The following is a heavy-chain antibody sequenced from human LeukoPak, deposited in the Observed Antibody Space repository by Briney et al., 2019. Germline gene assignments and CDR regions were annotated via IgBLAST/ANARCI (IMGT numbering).Heavy chain of an antibody. CDR3: ARDRQRSIRNSEAIN. CDR2: ISSSGSTI. Sequence: GGSLRLSCAASGFTFSSYEMIWVRQAPGKGREWVSYISSSGSTIYYADSVKGRFTISRDNAKNSLYLQMNSLRAEDTAVYYCARDRQRSIRNSEAINWGQGTLVTVSS. D-gene: IGHD4-23*01. CDR1: GFTFSSYE. V-gene: IGHV3-48*03. J-gene: IGHJ4*02.